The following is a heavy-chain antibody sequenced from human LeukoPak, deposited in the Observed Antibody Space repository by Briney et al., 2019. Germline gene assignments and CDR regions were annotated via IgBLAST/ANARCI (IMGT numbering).Heavy chain of an antibody. Sequence: GGSLRLSCAASGFTFTYAGMSWVRQSPGKGLEWVARIKSKTDGGTTDYPAPVKGRFTISRDDSKKTLYLQMHSLQTEDTAVYYCTTDPFFGDYGDYFDYWGQGTLVTVSS. J-gene: IGHJ4*02. CDR3: TTDPFFGDYGDYFDY. D-gene: IGHD4-17*01. CDR2: IKSKTDGGTT. V-gene: IGHV3-15*01. CDR1: GFTFTYAG.